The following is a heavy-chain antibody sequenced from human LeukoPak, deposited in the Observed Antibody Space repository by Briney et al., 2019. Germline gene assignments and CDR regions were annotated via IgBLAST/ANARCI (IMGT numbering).Heavy chain of an antibody. CDR3: ARDRRDIVVVTAIQDY. CDR1: GLTFSSHW. Sequence: RPGGSLRLSCAASGLTFSSHWMHWVRQAPGKGLVWVSRITNDGSSTTYADSVKGRFTISRDNAKNTLYLQMNSLRAEDTAVYYCARDRRDIVVVTAIQDYWGQGTLVTVSS. D-gene: IGHD2-21*02. V-gene: IGHV3-74*01. CDR2: ITNDGSST. J-gene: IGHJ4*02.